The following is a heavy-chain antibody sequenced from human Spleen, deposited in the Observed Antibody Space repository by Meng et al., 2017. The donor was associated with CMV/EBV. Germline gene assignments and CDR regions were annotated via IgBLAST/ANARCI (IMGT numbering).Heavy chain of an antibody. CDR2: IHYSGTT. V-gene: IGHV4-30-4*01. CDR1: DGLTTSDDDY. D-gene: IGHD5-12*01. J-gene: IGHJ4*02. Sequence: VQLQGSGPGPGRPSQTQSLTGTVSDGLTTSDDDYWSWIRQPPGKGLEWIGYIHYSGTTYYNPSLKSRIAISLDTSKNQFSLNLNSVTAADAAVYYCARDSPGGYGYFDSWGQGTLVTVSS. CDR3: ARDSPGGYGYFDS.